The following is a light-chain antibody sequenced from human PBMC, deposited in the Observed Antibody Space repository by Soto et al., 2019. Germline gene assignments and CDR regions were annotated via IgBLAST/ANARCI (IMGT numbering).Light chain of an antibody. V-gene: IGKV1D-16*01. CDR1: QDINSY. CDR2: GAS. CDR3: QQYHIYPLT. Sequence: DVQMTQSPSSLSASVGDRVTITCRASQDINSYLAWYQQKPGNAPKSLIYGASSLQTGVPSRFSGSESRTDFTLTMSNLQPEDSATYYCQQYHIYPLTFGGGTKVEIK. J-gene: IGKJ4*01.